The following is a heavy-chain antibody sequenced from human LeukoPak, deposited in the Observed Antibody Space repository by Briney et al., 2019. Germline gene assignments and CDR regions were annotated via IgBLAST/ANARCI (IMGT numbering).Heavy chain of an antibody. V-gene: IGHV1-2*02. Sequence: ASVKVSCKASGYTFTDYYIHWVRQAPGQGLEWMGWINPNSGGTNYAQKFQGRVTMTRDTSISTAYMELSRLRSDDTAVYYCARDPHDYGDYFWFDPWGQGTLVTVSS. CDR2: INPNSGGT. D-gene: IGHD4-17*01. J-gene: IGHJ5*02. CDR1: GYTFTDYY. CDR3: ARDPHDYGDYFWFDP.